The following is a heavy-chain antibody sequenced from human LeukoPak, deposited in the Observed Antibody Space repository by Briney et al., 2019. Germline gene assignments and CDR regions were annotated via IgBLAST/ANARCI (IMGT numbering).Heavy chain of an antibody. Sequence: PGGSLRLSCAASGFTVSSNYVSWVRQAPGKGLEWVSVIYSGGSTYYADSVKGRFTISRDNSKNTLYLQMNSLRAEDTAVYYCARALYSYGYGPDYWGQGTLVTVSS. CDR1: GFTVSSNY. D-gene: IGHD5-18*01. CDR2: IYSGGST. V-gene: IGHV3-66*01. J-gene: IGHJ4*02. CDR3: ARALYSYGYGPDY.